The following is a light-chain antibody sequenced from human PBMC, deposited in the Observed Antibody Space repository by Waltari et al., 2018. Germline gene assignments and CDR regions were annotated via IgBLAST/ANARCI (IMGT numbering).Light chain of an antibody. V-gene: IGKV3-15*01. CDR2: GAS. Sequence: EIVMTPSPATLSVSPGESATLSCRASQSVSINLAWYQQKPGQAPRLLIYGASTRATGIPARFSGSGSGTEFTFTISSMQSEDSAVYYCQQYNNWPPWTFGQGTKVEIK. CDR3: QQYNNWPPWT. J-gene: IGKJ1*01. CDR1: QSVSIN.